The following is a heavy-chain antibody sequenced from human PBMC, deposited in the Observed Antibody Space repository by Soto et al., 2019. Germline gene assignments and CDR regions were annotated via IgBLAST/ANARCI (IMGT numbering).Heavy chain of an antibody. CDR1: GYTFTGYY. D-gene: IGHD2-21*02. CDR2: INPNSGGT. CDR3: ARVVVVTAIRHDAFDI. Sequence: ASVKVSCKASGYTFTGYYMHWVRQAPGQGLEWMGWINPNSGGTNYAQKFQGRATMTRDTSISTAYMELSRLRSDDTAVYYCARVVVVTAIRHDAFDIWGQGTMVTVSS. J-gene: IGHJ3*02. V-gene: IGHV1-2*02.